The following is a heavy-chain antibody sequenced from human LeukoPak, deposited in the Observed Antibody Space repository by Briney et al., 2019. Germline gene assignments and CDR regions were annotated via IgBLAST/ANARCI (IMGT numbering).Heavy chain of an antibody. V-gene: IGHV3-66*01. CDR3: ARISGTLCFDL. J-gene: IGHJ4*02. CDR2: IYAGGGT. Sequence: PGGSLRLSCAASGFSVSYNYMSWVRQAPARGLEWVSVIYAGGGTYYADSVKGRFTISRDNSKNTVYLQMHSLRADDTAVYYCARISGTLCFDLWGLGTLVTVSS. CDR1: GFSVSYNY. D-gene: IGHD1-7*01.